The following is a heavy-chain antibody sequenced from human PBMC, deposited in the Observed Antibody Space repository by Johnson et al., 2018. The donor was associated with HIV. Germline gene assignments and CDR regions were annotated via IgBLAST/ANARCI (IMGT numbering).Heavy chain of an antibody. Sequence: VQLVESGGGLVQPGGSLRLSCAASGFTFSSYAMSWVRQAPGKGLEWVSVIGSDSIPYYADSVQGRFTISRDNSKNTLYLQMNSLRAEDTALYYCAKERAIGYHLAAFDFWGQGTLVTVSS. CDR3: AKERAIGYHLAAFDF. D-gene: IGHD3-22*01. J-gene: IGHJ3*01. CDR2: IGSDSIP. CDR1: GFTFSSYA. V-gene: IGHV3-23*04.